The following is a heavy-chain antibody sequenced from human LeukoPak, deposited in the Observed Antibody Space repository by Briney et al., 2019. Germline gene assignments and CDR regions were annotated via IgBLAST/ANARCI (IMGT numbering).Heavy chain of an antibody. Sequence: ASVKVSCKASGYTFTSYGISWVRQVPGQGLEWMGWISAYNGNTNYAQKFQGSVTMTTDTSTSIAYMELRSLRSDDTAVYYCARVSLSGSSSSAGMDYWGQGTRVTVSS. V-gene: IGHV1-18*01. CDR1: GYTFTSYG. D-gene: IGHD6-6*01. CDR2: ISAYNGNT. J-gene: IGHJ4*02. CDR3: ARVSLSGSSSSAGMDY.